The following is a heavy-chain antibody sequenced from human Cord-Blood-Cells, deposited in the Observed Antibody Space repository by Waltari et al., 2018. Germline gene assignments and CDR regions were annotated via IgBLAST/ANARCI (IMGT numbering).Heavy chain of an antibody. J-gene: IGHJ5*02. D-gene: IGHD1-26*01. CDR2: IYYSGST. Sequence: QLQLQESGPGLVKPWGPRSFTGLALVAPTASVVTSWGWIGQPPGKGLEWIGSIYYSGSTYYNPSLKSRVTISVDTSKNQFSLKLSSVTAADTAVYYCARHRASIVGATWWFDPWGQGTLVTVSS. CDR3: ARHRASIVGATWWFDP. CDR1: VAPTASVVTS. V-gene: IGHV4-39*01.